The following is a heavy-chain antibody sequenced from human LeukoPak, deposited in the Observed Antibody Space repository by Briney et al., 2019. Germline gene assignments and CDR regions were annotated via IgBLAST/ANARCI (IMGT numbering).Heavy chain of an antibody. CDR1: GGSISSYY. V-gene: IGHV4-59*01. J-gene: IGHJ6*02. Sequence: PSETLSLTCTVSGGSISSYYWNWIRQPPGKGLEWIGYIYYSGSTNYNPSLKSRVTISVDTSKNQFSLKLSSVTAADTAVYYCARDLVEYYGSGSYTEVYYYGMDVWGQGTTVTVSS. CDR2: IYYSGST. CDR3: ARDLVEYYGSGSYTEVYYYGMDV. D-gene: IGHD3-10*01.